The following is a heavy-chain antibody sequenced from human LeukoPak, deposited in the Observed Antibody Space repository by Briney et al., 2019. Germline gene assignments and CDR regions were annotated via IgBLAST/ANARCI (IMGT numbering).Heavy chain of an antibody. CDR3: ARGGGLDV. Sequence: GSLRLSCAASGFTFSNYAMNWVRQAPGKGLEWVASINHNGNVNYYVDSVKGRFTISRDNAKNSLYLQMSNLRAEDTAAYFCARGGGLDVWGQGATVTVSS. J-gene: IGHJ6*02. D-gene: IGHD3-16*01. V-gene: IGHV3-7*03. CDR1: GFTFSNYA. CDR2: INHNGNVN.